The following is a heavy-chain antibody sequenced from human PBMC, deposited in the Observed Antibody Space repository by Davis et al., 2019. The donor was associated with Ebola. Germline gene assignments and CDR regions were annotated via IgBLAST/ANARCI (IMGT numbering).Heavy chain of an antibody. V-gene: IGHV3-7*01. D-gene: IGHD3-3*01. CDR3: VKDDDFWSGPSHDY. CDR2: IKQDGSEK. CDR1: GFTFSSYW. Sequence: PGGSLRLSCAASGFTFSSYWMSWVRQAPGKGLEWVANIKQDGSEKYYVDSVKGRFTISRDNAKNSLYLQMNSLRAEDTAVYYCVKDDDFWSGPSHDYWGQGTLVTVSS. J-gene: IGHJ4*02.